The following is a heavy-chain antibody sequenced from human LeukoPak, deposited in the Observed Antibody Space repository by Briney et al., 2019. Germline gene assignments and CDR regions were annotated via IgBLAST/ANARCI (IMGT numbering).Heavy chain of an antibody. CDR1: GFTFSSYG. CDR3: AKDDYYDTSGYRD. CDR2: ISGTGGGT. Sequence: GGSLRLSCAASGFTFSSYGMTWVRQAPGKGLEWVSSISGTGGGTYYADSVKGRFTISRDNSKNTLYLQMNSLRAEDTAVYYCAKDDYYDTSGYRDWGQGTLVTVSS. V-gene: IGHV3-23*01. J-gene: IGHJ4*02. D-gene: IGHD3-22*01.